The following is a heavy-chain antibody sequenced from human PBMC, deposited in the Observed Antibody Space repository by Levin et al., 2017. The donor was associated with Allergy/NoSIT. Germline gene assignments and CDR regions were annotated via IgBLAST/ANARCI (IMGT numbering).Heavy chain of an antibody. CDR3: AKKQGGTSGFSFDV. D-gene: IGHD1-1*01. Sequence: SGGSLRLSCAVSGFTISEYAMAWVRQAPGKGLEWVSVITGGGFNTYYGDSVKGRFTVSRDDSKDTLYLELNSLGGEDTAVYYCAKKQGGTSGFSFDVWGQGTMVTVSS. CDR2: ITGGGFNT. J-gene: IGHJ3*01. V-gene: IGHV3-23*01. CDR1: GFTISEYA.